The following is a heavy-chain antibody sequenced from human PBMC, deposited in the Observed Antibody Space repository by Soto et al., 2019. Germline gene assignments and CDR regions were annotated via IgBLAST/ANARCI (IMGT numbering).Heavy chain of an antibody. J-gene: IGHJ4*02. CDR2: INPNSGGT. Sequence: ASVKVSCKASGYTFTGYYMHWVRQAPGQGLEWMGWINPNSGGTNYAQKFQGWVTMTRDTSISTAYMELSRLRSDDTAVYYCAREGFLQPERRNEDDGYYFDYWGQGTLVTVSS. CDR1: GYTFTGYY. D-gene: IGHD1-1*01. V-gene: IGHV1-2*04. CDR3: AREGFLQPERRNEDDGYYFDY.